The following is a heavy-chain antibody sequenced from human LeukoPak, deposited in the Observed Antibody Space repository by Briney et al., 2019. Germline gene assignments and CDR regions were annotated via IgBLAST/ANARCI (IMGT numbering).Heavy chain of an antibody. CDR1: GFTFSSYG. Sequence: GGSLRLSCAASGFTFSSYGVSWVRQAPGKGLEWVSGISGSGHRTYYADSVRGRFTISRDNSKNTLYLQMNSLRAEDTAVYYCAKDWGEYFDYVWGSFTSFDYWGQGTLVTVSS. CDR2: ISGSGHRT. D-gene: IGHD3-16*01. J-gene: IGHJ4*02. CDR3: AKDWGEYFDYVWGSFTSFDY. V-gene: IGHV3-23*01.